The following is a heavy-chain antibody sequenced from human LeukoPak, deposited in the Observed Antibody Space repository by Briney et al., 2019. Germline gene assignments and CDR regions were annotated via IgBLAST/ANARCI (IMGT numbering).Heavy chain of an antibody. CDR1: GFTFSSYW. J-gene: IGHJ4*02. V-gene: IGHV3-7*03. CDR3: AKALVVVTAIGSY. D-gene: IGHD2-21*02. CDR2: IKQDGSEK. Sequence: GGSLRLSCAASGFTFSSYWMSWVRQAPGKGLEWVANIKQDGSEKYYVDSVKGRFTISRDNSKNTLYLQMNSLRAEDTAVYYCAKALVVVTAIGSYWGQGTLVTVSS.